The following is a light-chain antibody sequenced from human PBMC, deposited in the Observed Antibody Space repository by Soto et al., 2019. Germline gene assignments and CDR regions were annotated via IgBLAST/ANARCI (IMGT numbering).Light chain of an antibody. CDR3: QSYDISLSVSVI. Sequence: QSVLTQPPPVSGAPGQRVTISCTGSSSNIGAGYDVQWYQQLPGAAPKLLIFGNSNRPSGVPDRFSGSRSGTSASLAITGLQAEDEADYFCQSYDISLSVSVIFGGGTKLTVL. J-gene: IGLJ2*01. CDR2: GNS. CDR1: SSNIGAGYD. V-gene: IGLV1-40*01.